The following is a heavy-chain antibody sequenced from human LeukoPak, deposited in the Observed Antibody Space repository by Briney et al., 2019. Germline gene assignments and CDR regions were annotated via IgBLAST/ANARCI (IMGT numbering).Heavy chain of an antibody. D-gene: IGHD3-9*01. CDR2: IYSGGST. Sequence: GGSLRLSCAASGFTVSSNYMSWVRQAPGKGLEWVSVIYSGGSTYYADSVKGRFTISRDNSKNTLYLQMNSLRAEDTAVYYCARDRGYFDSYFDYWGQGTLVTVSS. CDR3: ARDRGYFDSYFDY. J-gene: IGHJ4*02. V-gene: IGHV3-66*01. CDR1: GFTVSSNY.